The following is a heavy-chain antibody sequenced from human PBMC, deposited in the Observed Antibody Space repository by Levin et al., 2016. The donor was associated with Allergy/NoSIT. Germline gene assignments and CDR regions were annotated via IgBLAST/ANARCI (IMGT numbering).Heavy chain of an antibody. D-gene: IGHD3-16*01. CDR1: GGSISSYY. CDR3: ASLQLGEDAFDI. V-gene: IGHV4-59*01. Sequence: GSLRLSCTVSGGSISSYYWSWIRQPPGKGLEWIGYIYYSGSTNYNPSLKSRVTISVDTSKNQFSLKLSSVTAADTAVYYCASLQLGEDAFDIWGQGTMVTVSS. CDR2: IYYSGST. J-gene: IGHJ3*02.